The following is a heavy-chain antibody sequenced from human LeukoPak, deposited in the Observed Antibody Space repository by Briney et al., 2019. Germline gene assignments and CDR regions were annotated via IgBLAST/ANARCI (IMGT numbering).Heavy chain of an antibody. D-gene: IGHD2/OR15-2a*01. J-gene: IGHJ4*02. V-gene: IGHV5-51*01. CDR1: GYSFTSCW. CDR2: IYPGDSDT. Sequence: GESLKISCKASGYSFTSCWIGWVRQMPGKGLEWMGIIYPGDSDTRYSPSFQGQVTISADKSVSTAYLRWSSLKASDTAMYYCARLIIPTAPFDYWGQGTLVTASS. CDR3: ARLIIPTAPFDY.